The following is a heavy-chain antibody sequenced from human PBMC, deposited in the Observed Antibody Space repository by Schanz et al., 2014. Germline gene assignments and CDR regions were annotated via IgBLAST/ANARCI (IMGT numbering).Heavy chain of an antibody. CDR3: AKDVAAVRVCAC. V-gene: IGHV3-23*01. CDR1: GLSFRKSA. J-gene: IGHJ1*01. D-gene: IGHD6-13*01. CDR2: LTGSGTTP. Sequence: EVQLMESGGGLVQPGGSLRLSCAASGLSFRKSAMSWVPQAPGKGLECVSALTGSGTTPYYADSGKGRFTISRDNSKNTRDHQLNRLRADDTAISCCAKDVAAVRVCACRGQGCLVSVSP.